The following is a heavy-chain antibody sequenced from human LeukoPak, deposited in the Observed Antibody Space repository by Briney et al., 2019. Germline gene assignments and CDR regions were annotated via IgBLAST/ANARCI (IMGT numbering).Heavy chain of an antibody. D-gene: IGHD6-13*01. CDR3: AKVAGVSSSWHYFDY. CDR1: GFTFSSYG. J-gene: IGHJ4*02. V-gene: IGHV3-30*18. CDR2: ISYDGGNK. Sequence: GGSLRLSCAASGFTFSSYGMHWVRQAPGKGLEWVALISYDGGNKYYADSVKGRFTISRDNSKNTLYLRMNSLSAEGTAVYYCAKVAGVSSSWHYFDYWGQGTLVTVSS.